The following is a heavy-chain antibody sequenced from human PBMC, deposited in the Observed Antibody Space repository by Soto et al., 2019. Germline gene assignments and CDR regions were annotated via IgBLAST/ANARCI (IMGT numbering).Heavy chain of an antibody. CDR2: IYYSGST. V-gene: IGHV4-59*01. CDR1: GGSISSYY. Sequence: PSETLSLTCTVSGGSISSYYWSWIRQPPGKGLEWIGYIYYSGSTNYNPSLKSRVTISVDTSKNQFSLKLSSVTAADTAVYYCARGNVDTAMVTYDYWGQGTLVTVSS. D-gene: IGHD5-18*01. J-gene: IGHJ4*02. CDR3: ARGNVDTAMVTYDY.